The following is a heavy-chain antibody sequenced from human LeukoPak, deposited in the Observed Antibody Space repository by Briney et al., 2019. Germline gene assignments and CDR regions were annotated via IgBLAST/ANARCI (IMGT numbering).Heavy chain of an antibody. CDR1: GFTFRTFG. D-gene: IGHD6-13*01. J-gene: IGHJ4*02. V-gene: IGHV3-30*18. CDR2: ISYDGKTK. Sequence: GRSLGLSCAASGFTFRTFGMHWVRQAPGKGLEWVAVISYDGKTKHFADSVKGRFTISRDNSKNTLFLQMNSLRYEDSAVYFCAKGSAAAAVLDYWGQGTLGTVSS. CDR3: AKGSAAAAVLDY.